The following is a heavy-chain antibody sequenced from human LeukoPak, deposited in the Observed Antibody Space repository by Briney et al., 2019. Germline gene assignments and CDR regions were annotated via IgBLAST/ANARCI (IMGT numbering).Heavy chain of an antibody. CDR1: GFTVSSDY. Sequence: GGSLRLSCAVSGFTVSSDYMSWVRQAPGKGLEWVAVMSYDGVDEYYADSVKGRFTIFRDNSKDTLYLQLNALTADDTAVYYCATEWAGATRRFEHWGQGTLVTVSS. D-gene: IGHD1-26*01. CDR3: ATEWAGATRRFEH. J-gene: IGHJ4*02. V-gene: IGHV3-30*03. CDR2: MSYDGVDE.